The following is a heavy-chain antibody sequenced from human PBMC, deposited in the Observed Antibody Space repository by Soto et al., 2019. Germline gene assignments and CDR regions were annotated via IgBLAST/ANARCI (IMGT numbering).Heavy chain of an antibody. CDR3: ARPHCSSSNCPNWFDP. V-gene: IGHV4-39*01. CDR2: IHYTETT. CDR1: GGSISGSSYY. Sequence: QVQLQESGPGLVKPSETLSLTCTVSGGSISGSSYYWGWIRQPPGKGLEWIGSIHYTETTYYNPSLKSRVTISVDTSKHQLFLKVSSLTDADTAVYYCARPHCSSSNCPNWFDPWGQGTLVTVSS. J-gene: IGHJ5*02. D-gene: IGHD2-2*01.